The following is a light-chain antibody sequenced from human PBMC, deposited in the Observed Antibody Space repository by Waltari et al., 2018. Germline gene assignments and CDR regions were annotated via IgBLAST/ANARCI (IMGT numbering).Light chain of an antibody. Sequence: DIQMTQSPSSLSAFVGDRVTISCRASQGIRNSVDWFQQKPGKAPKALMYGASTLHSGVPSRFRGSGFGTGFTLTISGLQPEDFATYYCLQYDSYPRTFGQGTKVEIK. V-gene: IGKV1-16*01. CDR2: GAS. CDR1: QGIRNS. J-gene: IGKJ1*01. CDR3: LQYDSYPRT.